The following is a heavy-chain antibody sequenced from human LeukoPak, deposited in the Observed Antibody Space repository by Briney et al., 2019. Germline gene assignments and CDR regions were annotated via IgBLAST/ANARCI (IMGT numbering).Heavy chain of an antibody. D-gene: IGHD2-15*01. CDR1: GFTFSSYS. CDR3: ARDLEVVAAVLDY. V-gene: IGHV3-21*01. Sequence: GGSLRLSCAASGFTFSSYSMNWVRQAPGMGLEWVSSISSSSSYIYYADSVKGRFTISRDNAKNSLYLQMNSLRAEDTAVYYCARDLEVVAAVLDYWGQGTLVTVSS. J-gene: IGHJ4*02. CDR2: ISSSSSYI.